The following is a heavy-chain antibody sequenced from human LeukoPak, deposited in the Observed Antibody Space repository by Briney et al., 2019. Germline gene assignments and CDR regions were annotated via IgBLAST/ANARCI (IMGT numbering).Heavy chain of an antibody. CDR2: IYYSGST. D-gene: IGHD3-22*01. J-gene: IGHJ4*02. CDR1: GGSISSGGYY. V-gene: IGHV4-31*03. Sequence: TPSQTLSLTCTVSGGSISSGGYYWSWIRQHPGKGLEWIGYIYYSGSTYYNPSLKSRVTISVDTSKNQFSLKLSSVTAADTAVYYCARYPIYDSSGYFDYWGQGTLVTVSS. CDR3: ARYPIYDSSGYFDY.